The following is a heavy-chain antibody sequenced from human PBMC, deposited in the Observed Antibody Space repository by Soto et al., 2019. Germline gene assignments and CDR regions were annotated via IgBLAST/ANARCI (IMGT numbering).Heavy chain of an antibody. Sequence: EVQLLESGGGLVQPGGSLRLSCAASGFTFSSYAMSWVRQAPGKGLEWVSAISGSGGSTYYADSVKGRFTISRDNSKNTLYLQMNSLRAEDTAVYYCAKGGRPPMYYYDSSGYFLIFDYWGQGTLVTVSS. CDR2: ISGSGGST. CDR1: GFTFSSYA. CDR3: AKGGRPPMYYYDSSGYFLIFDY. J-gene: IGHJ4*02. D-gene: IGHD3-22*01. V-gene: IGHV3-23*01.